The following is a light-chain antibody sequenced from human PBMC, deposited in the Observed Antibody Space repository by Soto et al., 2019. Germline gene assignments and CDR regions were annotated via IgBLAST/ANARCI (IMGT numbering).Light chain of an antibody. CDR3: QSYDRSLSGSV. CDR2: GSS. V-gene: IGLV1-40*01. J-gene: IGLJ3*02. Sequence: QSVLTQPPSVSGAPGQRVTISCTGSSSNIGAGFDVHWYQQLPGTAPKLLIYGSSNRPSGVPDRFSGSKSGTSASLSITGLQAEDEADYYCQSYDRSLSGSVFGGGTQLTVL. CDR1: SSNIGAGFD.